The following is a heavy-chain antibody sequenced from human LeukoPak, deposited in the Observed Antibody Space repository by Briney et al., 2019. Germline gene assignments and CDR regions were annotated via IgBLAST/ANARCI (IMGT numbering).Heavy chain of an antibody. D-gene: IGHD2-21*02. J-gene: IGHJ1*01. V-gene: IGHV3-9*01. CDR2: ISWNSGSI. CDR1: GFTFDDYA. Sequence: GGSLRLSCAASGFTFDDYAMHWVRQAPGKGLEWVSGISWNSGSIGYADSVKGRFTISRDNAKSSLYLQMNSLRAEDTALYYCASTYCGGDCYFNAEYFQHWGQGTLVTVSS. CDR3: ASTYCGGDCYFNAEYFQH.